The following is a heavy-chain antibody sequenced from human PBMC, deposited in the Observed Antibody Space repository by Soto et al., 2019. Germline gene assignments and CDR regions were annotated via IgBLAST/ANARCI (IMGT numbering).Heavy chain of an antibody. D-gene: IGHD2-15*01. CDR2: IGSSRSNT. CDR1: GFTFSDYD. J-gene: IGHJ4*02. V-gene: IGHV3-11*06. Sequence: GGSLILSCAASGFTFSDYDMSWIRQAPGKGLEWVAYIGSSRSNTNYADSVKGRFTISRDNVKNSLYLQMNSLRAEDTAVYYCARRYCSGGSCFEYSDYWGQGTVVTVSS. CDR3: ARRYCSGGSCFEYSDY.